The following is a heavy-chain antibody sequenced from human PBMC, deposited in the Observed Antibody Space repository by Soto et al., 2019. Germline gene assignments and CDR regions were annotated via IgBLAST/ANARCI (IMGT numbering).Heavy chain of an antibody. J-gene: IGHJ5*02. Sequence: PGESLKISCKGSGYRFTSYWIAWVRQMPGKGLEWMGIIYPGDSDARYSPSFQGQVTISVDKSISTAYLQWSSLKASGTAIYYCARQLGHDYINNWFDPWGQGTLVTVSS. V-gene: IGHV5-51*01. CDR2: IYPGDSDA. D-gene: IGHD4-4*01. CDR1: GYRFTSYW. CDR3: ARQLGHDYINNWFDP.